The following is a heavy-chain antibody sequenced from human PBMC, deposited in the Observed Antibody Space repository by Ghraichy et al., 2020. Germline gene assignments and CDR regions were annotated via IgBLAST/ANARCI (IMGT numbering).Heavy chain of an antibody. Sequence: SETLSLTCTVSGASISNYYWSWIRQSPGRGLEWIGYLFYSGSTTYNPSLESRVTISVDTSKRQLFLKLTSVTAADTAVYYCARDGDTGMPDWGQGKLVTVSS. D-gene: IGHD5-18*01. J-gene: IGHJ4*02. CDR3: ARDGDTGMPD. V-gene: IGHV4-59*01. CDR2: LFYSGST. CDR1: GASISNYY.